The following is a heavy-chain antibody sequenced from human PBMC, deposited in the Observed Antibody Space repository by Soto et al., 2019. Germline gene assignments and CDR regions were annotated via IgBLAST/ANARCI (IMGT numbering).Heavy chain of an antibody. CDR2: IIPIFGTA. V-gene: IGHV1-69*01. Sequence: QVQLVQSGAEVKKPGSSVKLSCKASGGTFSSYAISWVRQAPGQGLEWMGGIIPIFGTANYAQKFQGRVTITADESTSTAYMELSSLRSEDTAVYYCATVRDGYNGGVRSFDYWGQGTLVTVSS. D-gene: IGHD3-10*02. CDR3: ATVRDGYNGGVRSFDY. CDR1: GGTFSSYA. J-gene: IGHJ4*02.